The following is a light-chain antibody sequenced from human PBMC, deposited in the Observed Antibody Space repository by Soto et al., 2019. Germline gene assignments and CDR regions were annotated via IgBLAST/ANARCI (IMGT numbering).Light chain of an antibody. CDR1: QSVSSNK. CDR3: QQRSNGLT. CDR2: GAS. V-gene: IGKV3D-20*02. J-gene: IGKJ4*01. Sequence: VLTQSPGTLSLSQGERATLSCRASQSVSSNKLAWYTQKPGQAPRLLIYGASGRATGIPDRFSGSGSGTDFSLTIRGLKPEDSALDYCQQRSNGLTFGGGTKVDIK.